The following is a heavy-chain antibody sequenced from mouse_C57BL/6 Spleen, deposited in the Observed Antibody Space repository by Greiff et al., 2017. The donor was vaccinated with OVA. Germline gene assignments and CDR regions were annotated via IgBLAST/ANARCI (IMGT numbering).Heavy chain of an antibody. Sequence: EVQGVESGGGLVQPKGSLKLSCAASGFSFNTYAMNWVRQAPGKGLEWVARIRSKSNNYATYYADSVKDRFTISRDDSESMLYLQMNNLKTEDTAMYYCVRQDYGSGFYAMDYWGQGTSVTVSS. D-gene: IGHD1-1*01. CDR2: IRSKSNNYAT. J-gene: IGHJ4*01. V-gene: IGHV10-1*01. CDR3: VRQDYGSGFYAMDY. CDR1: GFSFNTYA.